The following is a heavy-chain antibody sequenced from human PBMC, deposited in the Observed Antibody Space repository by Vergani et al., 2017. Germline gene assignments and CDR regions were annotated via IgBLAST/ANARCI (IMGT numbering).Heavy chain of an antibody. CDR3: ARGVYCSSTSCYLTTGSRWFDP. V-gene: IGHV4-34*01. D-gene: IGHD2-2*01. CDR2: INHSGST. Sequence: QVQLHQWCAGLLKPSETLSLTCAVYGGSLNSYYWNWIRQPPGKGLEWIGEINHSGSTNYNSSLKSRVTISVDTSKNQFSLKLSSVTAADTAVYYCARGVYCSSTSCYLTTGSRWFDPWGQGTLVTVSS. CDR1: GGSLNSYY. J-gene: IGHJ5*02.